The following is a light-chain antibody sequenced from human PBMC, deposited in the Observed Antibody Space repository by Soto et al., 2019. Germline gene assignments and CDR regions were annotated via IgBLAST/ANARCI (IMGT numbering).Light chain of an antibody. V-gene: IGKV2-30*01. Sequence: DVVLTQSPPSLPVTLGQPASISCRSSQSLVYRDGNTHLNWFQQRPGQSPRRLIYMVSTRHSGVRDRFSGIGSGTDFTLKISRVEAEDVGVYYCMQGTHWPPTFGQGTKVHIK. CDR2: MVS. CDR3: MQGTHWPPT. CDR1: QSLVYRDGNTH. J-gene: IGKJ1*01.